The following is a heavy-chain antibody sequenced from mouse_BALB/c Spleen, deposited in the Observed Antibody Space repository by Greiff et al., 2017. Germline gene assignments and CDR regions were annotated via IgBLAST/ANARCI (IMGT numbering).Heavy chain of an antibody. CDR1: GFTFSSYG. V-gene: IGHV5-6*01. D-gene: IGHD2-4*01. Sequence: EVKVVESGGDLVKPGGSLKLSCAASGFTFSSYGMSWVRQTPDKRLEWVATISSGGSYTYYPDSVKGRFTISRDNAKNTLYLQMSSLKSEDTAMYYCARLEDYDGAWFAYWGQGTLVTVSA. CDR3: ARLEDYDGAWFAY. J-gene: IGHJ3*01. CDR2: ISSGGSYT.